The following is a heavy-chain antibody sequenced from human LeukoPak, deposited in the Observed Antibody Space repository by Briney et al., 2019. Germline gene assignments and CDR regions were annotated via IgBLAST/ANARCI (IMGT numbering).Heavy chain of an antibody. Sequence: PSETLSLTCTVSGGSISSYYWSWVRQPPGKGLEWIGYIYYTGSTNYNPSLKSRVTMSVDTSKKQFSLKLRSVTAADTAVYYCARENYFDRSGYYPNWLDPWGQGTLVTVSS. CDR3: ARENYFDRSGYYPNWLDP. CDR2: IYYTGST. D-gene: IGHD3-22*01. CDR1: GGSISSYY. J-gene: IGHJ5*02. V-gene: IGHV4-59*01.